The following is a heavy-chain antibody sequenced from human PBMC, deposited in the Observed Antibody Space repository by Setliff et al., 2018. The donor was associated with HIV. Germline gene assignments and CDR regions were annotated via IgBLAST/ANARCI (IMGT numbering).Heavy chain of an antibody. CDR3: ASSSPTTYYYGSGSPPLDY. D-gene: IGHD3-10*01. J-gene: IGHJ4*02. CDR2: ISAHYGST. Sequence: ASVKVSCKAYGHTYNAYGITWVRQAPGQGLEWMGWISAHYGSTKYAQTLQGRVTMTTDTSTNTAYMELRSLKSDDTAVYYCASSSPTTYYYGSGSPPLDYWGPGTLVTVSS. CDR1: GHTYNAYG. V-gene: IGHV1-18*01.